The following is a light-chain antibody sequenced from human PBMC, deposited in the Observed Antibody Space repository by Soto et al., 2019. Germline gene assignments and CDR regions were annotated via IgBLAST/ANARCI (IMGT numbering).Light chain of an antibody. CDR2: EVR. CDR3: TSYTHTGDLV. Sequence: QSALTQPASVSGSPGQSITVSCTGTNTDVGGYNYVSWYQHRPGKAPRLMIYEVRNRLSGVSNRFSGSKSGNTASLTISGLQSEDEADYYCTSYTHTGDLVLGSGT. CDR1: NTDVGGYNY. J-gene: IGLJ6*01. V-gene: IGLV2-14*01.